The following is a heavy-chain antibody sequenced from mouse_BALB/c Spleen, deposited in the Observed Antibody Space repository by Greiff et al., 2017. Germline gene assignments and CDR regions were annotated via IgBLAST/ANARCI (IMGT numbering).Heavy chain of an antibody. CDR3: TRSFYYYGSSFDY. CDR2: IYPGNSDT. V-gene: IGHV1-5*01. CDR1: GYTFTSYW. J-gene: IGHJ2*01. Sequence: VQLQQSGTVLARPGASVKMSCKASGYTFTSYWMHWVKQRPGQGLEWIGAIYPGNSDTSYNQKFKGKAKLTAVTSTSTAYMELSSLTNEDSAVYYCTRSFYYYGSSFDYWGQGTTLTVSS. D-gene: IGHD1-1*01.